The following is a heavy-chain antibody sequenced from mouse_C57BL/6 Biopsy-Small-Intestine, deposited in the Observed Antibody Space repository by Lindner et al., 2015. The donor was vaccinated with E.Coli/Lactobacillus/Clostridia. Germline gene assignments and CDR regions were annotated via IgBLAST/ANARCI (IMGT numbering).Heavy chain of an antibody. J-gene: IGHJ3*01. CDR1: GYTFTGYW. Sequence: VQLQESGAELMKPGASVKLSCKATGYTFTGYWIEWIKQRPGHGLEWIGEFLPGSNSTNYNGKFKGKATFTADTSSNTAYMQLSSLTTEDSAIYYCAVPISWGQGTLVTVSA. V-gene: IGHV1-9*01. CDR3: AVPIS. CDR2: FLPGSNST.